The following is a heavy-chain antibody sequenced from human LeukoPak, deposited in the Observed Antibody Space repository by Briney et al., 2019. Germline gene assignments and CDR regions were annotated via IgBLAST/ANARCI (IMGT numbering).Heavy chain of an antibody. CDR3: ASIRRGEFLPGSH. CDR2: IYTGVVT. Sequence: PSQTLSLTCTVSGGSINSDNYFWNWIRQPAGKGLEWIGRIYTGVVTNYNPSLKCRVTISVDTSKNQFSLRLTSVTAADAAVYYCASIRRGEFLPGSHWGQGALVTVSS. V-gene: IGHV4-61*02. CDR1: GGSINSDNYF. D-gene: IGHD3-16*01. J-gene: IGHJ4*02.